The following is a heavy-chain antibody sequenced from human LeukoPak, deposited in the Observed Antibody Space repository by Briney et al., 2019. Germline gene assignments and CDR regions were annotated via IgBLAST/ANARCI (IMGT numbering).Heavy chain of an antibody. CDR3: ARVDSSRDGYNWGAFDI. J-gene: IGHJ3*02. V-gene: IGHV1-2*02. CDR2: INPNSGGT. Sequence: GASVKVSCKASGYTFTGYYMHWVRQAPGQGLEWMGWINPNSGGTNYAQKFQGRVTMTRDTSISTAYMELSRLRSDDTAVYYCARVDSSRDGYNWGAFDIWGQGTMVTVSS. CDR1: GYTFTGYY. D-gene: IGHD5-24*01.